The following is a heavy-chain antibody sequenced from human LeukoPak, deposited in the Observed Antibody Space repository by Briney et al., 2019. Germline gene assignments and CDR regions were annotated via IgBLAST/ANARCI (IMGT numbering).Heavy chain of an antibody. CDR1: GFTFSSYA. V-gene: IGHV3-30*02. Sequence: PGGSLRLSCAASGFTFSSYAMSWVRQAPGKGLEWVAFIRYDGSNKYYADSVKGRFTISRDNSKNTLYLQMNSLRAEDTAVYYCAKVRYQLPRTFDYWGQGTLVTVSS. CDR2: IRYDGSNK. J-gene: IGHJ4*02. CDR3: AKVRYQLPRTFDY. D-gene: IGHD2-2*01.